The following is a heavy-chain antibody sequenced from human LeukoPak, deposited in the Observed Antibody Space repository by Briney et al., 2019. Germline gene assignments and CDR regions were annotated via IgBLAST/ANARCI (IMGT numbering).Heavy chain of an antibody. CDR1: GLTFSSIG. Sequence: GALRLSCAASGLTFSSIGMHWVRQAPGKGLGGVAGIWYDGSNKYFAESVKGRFTISRENSKNTLYLQMNSVRAEDTAVYYCARDPTKRGLQNYFDDWGQGTLVTVSS. CDR2: IWYDGSNK. V-gene: IGHV3-33*01. CDR3: ARDPTKRGLQNYFDD. D-gene: IGHD5-24*01. J-gene: IGHJ4*02.